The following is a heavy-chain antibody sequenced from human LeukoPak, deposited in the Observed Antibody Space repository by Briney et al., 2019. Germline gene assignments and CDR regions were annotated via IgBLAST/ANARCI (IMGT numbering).Heavy chain of an antibody. CDR1: GFTFSSYA. Sequence: PGGSLRLSCAASGFTFSSYAMHWVRQAPGKGREWVAVISYDGSNKYYADSVKGRFTISRDNSKNTLYLQMNSLRAEDTAVYYCTKNPGGLTILRGVPLEYWGQGTLVTVSS. V-gene: IGHV3-30*18. J-gene: IGHJ4*02. CDR3: TKNPGGLTILRGVPLEY. CDR2: ISYDGSNK. D-gene: IGHD3-10*01.